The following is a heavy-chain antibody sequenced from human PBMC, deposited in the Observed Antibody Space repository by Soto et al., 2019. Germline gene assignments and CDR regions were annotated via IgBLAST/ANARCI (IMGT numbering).Heavy chain of an antibody. CDR2: INPSGGST. J-gene: IGHJ3*02. CDR3: ASNTRGYCSGGSCYFGAFDI. V-gene: IGHV1-46*03. CDR1: GYTFTSYY. Sequence: QVQLVQSGAEVKKPGASVKVSCKASGYTFTSYYTHWVRQAPGQGLEWMGIINPSGGSTSYAQKFQGRVTMTRDTSTSTVYMELSSLRSEDTAVYYCASNTRGYCSGGSCYFGAFDIWGQGTMVTVSS. D-gene: IGHD2-15*01.